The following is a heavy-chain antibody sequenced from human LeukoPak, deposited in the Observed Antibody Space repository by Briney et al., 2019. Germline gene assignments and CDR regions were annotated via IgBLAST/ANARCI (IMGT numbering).Heavy chain of an antibody. J-gene: IGHJ4*02. CDR2: IRNSGIDT. CDR3: AQARDSSGWYLSY. CDR1: GFTFSNYA. Sequence: GGSLRLSCAASGFTFSNYAMSWVRQAPGKGLEWVSGIRNSGIDTYYADSVEGRFTISRDNSKNTLFQQMNSLRAEDTALYFCAQARDSSGWYLSYWGRGTLVTVSS. D-gene: IGHD6-19*01. V-gene: IGHV3-23*01.